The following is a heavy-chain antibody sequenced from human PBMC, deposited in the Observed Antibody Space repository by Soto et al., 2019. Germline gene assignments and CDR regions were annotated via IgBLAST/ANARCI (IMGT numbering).Heavy chain of an antibody. V-gene: IGHV1-8*01. CDR2: MNPNSGNT. Sequence: GASVKVSCKASGYTFTSYDINWVRQATGQGLEWMGWMNPNSGNTGYAQKFQGRVTMTRNTSISTAYMELSSLRSEDTAVYYCARDGGAGRWFGEENAFDIWGQGTMVTVSS. CDR1: GYTFTSYD. CDR3: ARDGGAGRWFGEENAFDI. D-gene: IGHD3-10*01. J-gene: IGHJ3*02.